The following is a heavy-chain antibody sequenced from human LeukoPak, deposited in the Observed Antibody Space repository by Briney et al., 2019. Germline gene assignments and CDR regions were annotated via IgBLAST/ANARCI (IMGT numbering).Heavy chain of an antibody. D-gene: IGHD1-1*01. CDR2: IKHGGSEK. V-gene: IGHV3-7*04. CDR1: GFTFSDYY. Sequence: GGSLRLSCVASGFTFSDYYMSWIRQTPGKGLEWVANIKHGGSEKYYVDSVKGRFTVSRDNAKNSLYLQMNSLRVEDTAVYFCTRGSTGYWGQGTLVTVSS. CDR3: TRGSTGY. J-gene: IGHJ4*02.